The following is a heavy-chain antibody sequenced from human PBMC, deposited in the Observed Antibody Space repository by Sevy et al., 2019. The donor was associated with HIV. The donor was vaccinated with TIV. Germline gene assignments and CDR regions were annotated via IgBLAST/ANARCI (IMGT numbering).Heavy chain of an antibody. CDR2: LRYDGSNK. CDR1: GFSFSSYD. CDR3: AREKVDTSMIFVEYYGMDV. V-gene: IGHV3-33*01. D-gene: IGHD5-18*01. Sequence: GGSLRLSCAASGFSFSSYDMHWVRQAPGMGLEWVAVLRYDGSNKDYGDSVKGRFTISRDNSKNALSLQMSSLRAEDTAVYYCAREKVDTSMIFVEYYGMDVWGQGTTVTVSS. J-gene: IGHJ6*02.